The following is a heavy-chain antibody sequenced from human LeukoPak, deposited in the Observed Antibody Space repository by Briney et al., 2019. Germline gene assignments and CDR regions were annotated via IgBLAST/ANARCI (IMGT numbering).Heavy chain of an antibody. CDR2: INPSGGST. J-gene: IGHJ4*02. CDR1: GYTFTSYF. Sequence: ASVKVSCKTSGYTFTSYFIHWVRQAPGQGLEWMGLINPSGGSTNYAHQFQGRVTMTRDTSTSTVYMELSSLRSEDTAVYYCARDTREHYYDSSDFDYWGQGTLVTVSS. D-gene: IGHD3-22*01. V-gene: IGHV1-46*01. CDR3: ARDTREHYYDSSDFDY.